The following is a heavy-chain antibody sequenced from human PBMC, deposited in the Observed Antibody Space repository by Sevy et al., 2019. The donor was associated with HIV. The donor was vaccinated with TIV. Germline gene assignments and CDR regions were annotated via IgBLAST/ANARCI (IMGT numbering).Heavy chain of an antibody. CDR3: AMMVWFGERTEDY. CDR1: GFTFSSYA. D-gene: IGHD3-10*01. CDR2: ISGSGGST. J-gene: IGHJ4*02. Sequence: GGSLRLSCAASGFTFSSYAMSWVRQAPGKGLEWVSAISGSGGSTYYGDSVKGRFTISRDNSKNTLYLQMNSLRAEDTAVYYCAMMVWFGERTEDYWGQGTLVTVSS. V-gene: IGHV3-23*01.